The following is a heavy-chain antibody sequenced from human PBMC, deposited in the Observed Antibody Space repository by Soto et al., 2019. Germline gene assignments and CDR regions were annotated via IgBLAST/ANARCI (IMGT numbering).Heavy chain of an antibody. Sequence: QVQLVESGGGVVQPGRSLRLSCAASGFSFSAYAIHWVRQAPGKGLEWVALISYDETTTYYADSVKGRFTISRDNSKNTLYLQMNSLRSEDTAVYYCVRARQNLVVNAYFQYCGQGTLVIVSS. CDR3: VRARQNLVVNAYFQY. CDR2: ISYDETTT. V-gene: IGHV3-30-3*01. CDR1: GFSFSAYA. D-gene: IGHD2-8*02. J-gene: IGHJ1*01.